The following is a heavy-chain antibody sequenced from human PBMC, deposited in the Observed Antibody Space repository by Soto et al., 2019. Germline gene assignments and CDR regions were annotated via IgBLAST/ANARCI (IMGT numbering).Heavy chain of an antibody. J-gene: IGHJ4*02. Sequence: PGGALRRSWGAAGFVFSDFQFNWVRQAPGGGLEWLSSITGTSAFTEYAESIEGRFTISRDNPNKLLFLHMDNLRPEDTAGYYCARDNLAFQGAFDLWGQRTLVPVSS. CDR2: ITGTSAFT. V-gene: IGHV3-21*01. CDR3: ARDNLAFQGAFDL. D-gene: IGHD3-16*01. CDR1: GFVFSDFQ.